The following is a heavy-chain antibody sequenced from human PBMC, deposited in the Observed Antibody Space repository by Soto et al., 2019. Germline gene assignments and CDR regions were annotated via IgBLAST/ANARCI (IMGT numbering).Heavy chain of an antibody. CDR2: IWYDGGNK. CDR1: GFTFSSFA. V-gene: IGHV3-33*01. CDR3: ARETPYDIVPGYSKMYMDS. J-gene: IGHJ4*02. Sequence: QVQLVESGGGVVQPGRSLRLSCAASGFTFSSFAIHWVRQAPGKGLEWVAVIWYDGGNKFYADSVKGRFTIARDNSKNTLSLQMNSLRAEDTAIYFCARETPYDIVPGYSKMYMDSWGPGTQVTV. D-gene: IGHD3-9*01.